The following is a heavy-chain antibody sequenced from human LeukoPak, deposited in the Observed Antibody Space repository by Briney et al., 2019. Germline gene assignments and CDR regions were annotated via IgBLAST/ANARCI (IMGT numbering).Heavy chain of an antibody. J-gene: IGHJ3*02. D-gene: IGHD3-3*01. Sequence: AETLSLSCTVSGGSISSYYWSWLRQTPGKELERIEDIYYSGRTNYNPSLKSRVTISVDTSKNPFSLKLSSVTAADTAVYYCASTPYYDFWSGYPPLAFDIWGQGTMVTVSS. V-gene: IGHV4-59*01. CDR3: ASTPYYDFWSGYPPLAFDI. CDR2: IYYSGRT. CDR1: GGSISSYY.